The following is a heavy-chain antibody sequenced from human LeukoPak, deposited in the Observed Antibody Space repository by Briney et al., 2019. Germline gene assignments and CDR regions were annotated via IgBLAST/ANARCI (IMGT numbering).Heavy chain of an antibody. CDR3: AKDRYCTSSSCPIDY. CDR2: INWKSDKI. J-gene: IGHJ4*02. D-gene: IGHD2-2*01. Sequence: GGSLRLSCAGSGYSFDEYAMNWVRQAPGKGLEWVSGINWKSDKIGYADSVKGRFTISRDNSKNSLYLQMNSLRVEDTALYYCAKDRYCTSSSCPIDYWGQGTMVTVSS. V-gene: IGHV3-9*01. CDR1: GYSFDEYA.